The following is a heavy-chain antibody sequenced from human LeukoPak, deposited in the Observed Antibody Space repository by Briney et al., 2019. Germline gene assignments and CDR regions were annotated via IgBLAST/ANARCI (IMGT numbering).Heavy chain of an antibody. Sequence: GGSLRLSCAASGFTFSGYSMNWVRQAPGKGLEWVSSISSSSGYMYYADSVKGRFTISRDNARNSLYLQMNSLRAEDTAVYYCARESDYYYGMDVWGQGTTVTVSS. CDR1: GFTFSGYS. J-gene: IGHJ6*02. CDR2: ISSSSGYM. CDR3: ARESDYYYGMDV. V-gene: IGHV3-21*01.